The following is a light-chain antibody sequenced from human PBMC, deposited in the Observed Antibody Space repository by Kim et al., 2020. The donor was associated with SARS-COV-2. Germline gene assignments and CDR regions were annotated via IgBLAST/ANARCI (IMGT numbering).Light chain of an antibody. Sequence: QLVLTQSPSASASLGASVKLTCTLSSGYSDNPIAWHQQQPAKGPRFLMKINSDGSHSRGDGIPERFSGSSSGAERYLTISSLQSEDEADYYCQTWGSGIRVFGGGTKLTAL. V-gene: IGLV4-69*01. CDR3: QTWGSGIRV. J-gene: IGLJ3*02. CDR1: SGYSDNP. CDR2: INSDGSH.